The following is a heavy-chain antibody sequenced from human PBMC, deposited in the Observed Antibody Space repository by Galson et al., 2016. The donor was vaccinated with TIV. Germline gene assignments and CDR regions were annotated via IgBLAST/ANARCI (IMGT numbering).Heavy chain of an antibody. V-gene: IGHV4-59*01. CDR2: IYYSGKT. CDR1: GSSFTTY. D-gene: IGHD4-17*01. Sequence: SGAEVKKPGESLKISCKGSGSSFTTYWSWVRQPPGKGPEWIGYIYYSGKTKYNPSLKSRGTMSEDTSKKQFSLGLSSVTAADTAVYYFARVASSDYYGGVDAFDIWGQWTMVTVSS. J-gene: IGHJ3*02. CDR3: ARVASSDYYGGVDAFDI.